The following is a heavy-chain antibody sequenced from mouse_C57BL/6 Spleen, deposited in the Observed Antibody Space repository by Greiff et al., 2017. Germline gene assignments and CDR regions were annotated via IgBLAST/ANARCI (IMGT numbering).Heavy chain of an antibody. J-gene: IGHJ3*01. CDR1: GFTFSDYG. Sequence: EVMLVESGGGLVKPGGSLKLSCAASGFTFSDYGMHWVRQAPEKGLEWVAYISSGSSTIYYADTVKGRFTISRDNAKNTLFLQMTSLRAEDTAMYYCARGAYYGNDGFAYWGQGTLVTVSA. CDR3: ARGAYYGNDGFAY. V-gene: IGHV5-17*01. CDR2: ISSGSSTI. D-gene: IGHD2-9*01.